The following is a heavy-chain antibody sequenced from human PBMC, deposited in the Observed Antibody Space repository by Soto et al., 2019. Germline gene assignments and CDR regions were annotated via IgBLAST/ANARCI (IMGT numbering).Heavy chain of an antibody. Sequence: QTLSLTCAISGDSVSSISAAWNWIRQSPSRGIEWLGRTYYRSKWNNDYSISVKSRITINPDTSKNHFSLQLNSVTPEDTDVYYCARGDGYHFDYWGQGTLVTVSS. CDR2: TYYRSKWNN. CDR1: GDSVSSISAA. CDR3: ARGDGYHFDY. D-gene: IGHD5-12*01. V-gene: IGHV6-1*01. J-gene: IGHJ4*02.